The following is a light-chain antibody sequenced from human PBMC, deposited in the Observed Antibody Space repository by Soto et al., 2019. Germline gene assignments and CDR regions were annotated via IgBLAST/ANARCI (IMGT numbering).Light chain of an antibody. V-gene: IGKV3-15*01. CDR1: QSVSSN. Sequence: EIVMTQSPATLSVSPGERATLSCRASQSVSSNLAWYQQKPGQAPRLLIYGASTRATGIPVRFSGSGSGTEFTLTISSLQSEDFAVYYCQQYNNLPPAFTFGPGTKVDIK. CDR3: QQYNNLPPAFT. J-gene: IGKJ3*01. CDR2: GAS.